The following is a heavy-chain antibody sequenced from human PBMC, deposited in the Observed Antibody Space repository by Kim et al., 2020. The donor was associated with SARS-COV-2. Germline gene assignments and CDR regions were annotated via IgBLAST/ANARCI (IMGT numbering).Heavy chain of an antibody. V-gene: IGHV3-7*03. J-gene: IGHJ4*02. D-gene: IGHD3-22*01. Sequence: GGSLRLSCAASGFTFSSYGMSWVRQAPGKGLEWVANIKQDGSEKYYVDSVKGRFTISRDNSKNSLYLQMNSLRAEDTAVYYCARDPVVVIPHYFDYWGQG. CDR2: IKQDGSEK. CDR1: GFTFSSYG. CDR3: ARDPVVVIPHYFDY.